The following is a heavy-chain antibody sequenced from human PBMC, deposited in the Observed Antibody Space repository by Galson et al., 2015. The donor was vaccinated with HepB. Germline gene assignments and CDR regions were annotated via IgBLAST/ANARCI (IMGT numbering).Heavy chain of an antibody. CDR2: FSGYDGST. CDR3: ARDSRLESRLNNYFSYGMDV. V-gene: IGHV1-18*01. Sequence: SVKVSCKASGYSFSNYGLSWIRQAPGPGLEWMGWFSGYDGSTNYAQKFQGRVTMTADASTGTAYLELRNLRSDDTAVYYCARDSRLESRLNNYFSYGMDVWGQGSAVTVSS. J-gene: IGHJ6*02. D-gene: IGHD1-1*01. CDR1: GYSFSNYG.